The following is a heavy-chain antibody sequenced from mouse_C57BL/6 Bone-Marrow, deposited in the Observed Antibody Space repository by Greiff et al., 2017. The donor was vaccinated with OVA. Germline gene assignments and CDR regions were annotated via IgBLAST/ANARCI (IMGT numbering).Heavy chain of an antibody. J-gene: IGHJ2*01. CDR2: INPNNGGT. V-gene: IGHV1-26*01. Sequence: VQLQQSGPELVKPGASVKISCKASGYTFTDYYMNWVKQSHGKSLEWIGDINPNNGGTSYNQKFKGKATLTVDKSSSTAYMELRSLTSEDSAVYYCAKTAQAHFDYWGQGTTLTVSS. D-gene: IGHD3-2*02. CDR1: GYTFTDYY. CDR3: AKTAQAHFDY.